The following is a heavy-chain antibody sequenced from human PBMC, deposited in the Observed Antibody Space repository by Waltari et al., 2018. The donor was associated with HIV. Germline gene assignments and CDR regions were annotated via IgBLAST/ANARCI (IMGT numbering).Heavy chain of an antibody. CDR1: GYSIESGYY. CDR2: SLHSGNT. D-gene: IGHD5-18*01. J-gene: IGHJ4*02. V-gene: IGHV4-38-2*01. CDR3: ASGSRRGHSHGIDY. Sequence: QVQLQESGPGLVKPPETLSLTCSVSGYSIESGYYWGWIRQRTGKALEWIGSSLHSGNTYYNPSLKSRLTISLDTSKNQVSLKLSSVTAADTAVYYCASGSRRGHSHGIDYWGQGTLVTFSS.